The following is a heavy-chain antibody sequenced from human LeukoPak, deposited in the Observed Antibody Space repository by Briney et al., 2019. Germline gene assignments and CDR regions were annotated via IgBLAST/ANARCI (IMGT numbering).Heavy chain of an antibody. CDR2: IIPLVETP. J-gene: IGHJ3*01. V-gene: IGHV1-69*04. D-gene: IGHD2-15*01. Sequence: ASVKVSCKASGGTFSSDEIHWVRQAPGQGPEWLGRIIPLVETPNYSQSFQGRVTITADKSTSTAYMELSSLKSEDTAIYYCARGQRWQAFDVWGQGTMVTVSS. CDR3: ARGQRWQAFDV. CDR1: GGTFSSDE.